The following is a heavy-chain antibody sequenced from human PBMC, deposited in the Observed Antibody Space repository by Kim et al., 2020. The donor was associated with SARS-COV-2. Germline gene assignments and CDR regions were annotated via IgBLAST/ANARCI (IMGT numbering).Heavy chain of an antibody. CDR3: ARDSMVRGVTYYYYGMDV. V-gene: IGHV4-31*03. CDR2: IYYSGST. J-gene: IGHJ6*02. CDR1: GGSISSGGYY. Sequence: SETLSLTCTVSGGSISSGGYYWSWIRQHPGKGLEWIGYIYYSGSTYYNPSLKSRVTISVDTSKNQFSLKLSSVTAADTAVYYCARDSMVRGVTYYYYGMDVWGQGTTVTVSS. D-gene: IGHD3-10*01.